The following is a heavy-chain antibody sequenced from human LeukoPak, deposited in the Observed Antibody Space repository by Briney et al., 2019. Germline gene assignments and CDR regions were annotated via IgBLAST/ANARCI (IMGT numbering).Heavy chain of an antibody. Sequence: SETLSLTCTVSGGSISSYYWSWIRQPPGKGLEWIGYIYYSGSTNYNPSLKSRVTISVDTSKNQFSLKLSSVTAADTAVYYCARVRYFDWLQCYYYYMDVWGKGTTVTVSS. CDR2: IYYSGST. CDR1: GGSISSYY. V-gene: IGHV4-59*01. D-gene: IGHD3-9*01. J-gene: IGHJ6*03. CDR3: ARVRYFDWLQCYYYYMDV.